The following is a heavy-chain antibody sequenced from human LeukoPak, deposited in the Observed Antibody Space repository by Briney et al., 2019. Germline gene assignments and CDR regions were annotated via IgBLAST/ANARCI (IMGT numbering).Heavy chain of an antibody. Sequence: GGSLRLSCAASGFTFSSYGMHWVRQAPGKGLVWVSRIKSDESTTSYAGSVKGRFTISRDNAKNTLYLQMNSLRAEDTAVYYCARDPHDYGDSRLDYWGQGTLVTVSS. CDR1: GFTFSSYG. V-gene: IGHV3-74*01. J-gene: IGHJ4*02. CDR2: IKSDESTT. D-gene: IGHD4-17*01. CDR3: ARDPHDYGDSRLDY.